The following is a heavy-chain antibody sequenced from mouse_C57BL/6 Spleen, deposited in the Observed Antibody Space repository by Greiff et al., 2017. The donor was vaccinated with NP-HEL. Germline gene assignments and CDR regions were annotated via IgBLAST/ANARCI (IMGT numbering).Heavy chain of an antibody. CDR1: GYTFTSYW. J-gene: IGHJ2*01. Sequence: QVQLQQPGAELVKPGASVKLSCKASGYTFTSYWMHWVKQRPGQGLEWIGMIHPNSGSTNYNEKFKSKATLTVDKPSSTAYMQLSSLTSEDSAVYYCARLGGEDSSGPDYWGQGTTLTVSS. CDR2: IHPNSGST. D-gene: IGHD3-2*02. CDR3: ARLGGEDSSGPDY. V-gene: IGHV1-64*01.